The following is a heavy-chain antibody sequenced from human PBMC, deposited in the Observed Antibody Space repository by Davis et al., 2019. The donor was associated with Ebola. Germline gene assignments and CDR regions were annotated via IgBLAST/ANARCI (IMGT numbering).Heavy chain of an antibody. Sequence: ASVKVSCKASGGTFSTYAISWVRQAPGQGLEWMGWISAYNGNTNSAQKLQGRVTMTTDTSTSTAYMDLRSLRSDDTAVYYCARTLGYCSGGSCYQNDYWGQGTLVTVSS. CDR2: ISAYNGNT. CDR3: ARTLGYCSGGSCYQNDY. CDR1: GGTFSTYA. D-gene: IGHD2-15*01. J-gene: IGHJ4*02. V-gene: IGHV1-18*01.